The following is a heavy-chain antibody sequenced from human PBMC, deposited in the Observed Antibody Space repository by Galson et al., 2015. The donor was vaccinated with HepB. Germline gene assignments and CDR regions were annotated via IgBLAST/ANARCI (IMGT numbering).Heavy chain of an antibody. D-gene: IGHD1-7*01. CDR3: ARQQSITGTDPDFDS. CDR1: GGSISSSSYY. Sequence: LSLTCTVSGGSISSSSYYWGWIRQAPGKGLEWIGNIYYAGSTFHNPSLESRVTISVDTSKNQFSLRLRSVTAADSAVYYCARQQSITGTDPDFDSWGQGTLVTVSS. J-gene: IGHJ4*02. CDR2: IYYAGST. V-gene: IGHV4-39*01.